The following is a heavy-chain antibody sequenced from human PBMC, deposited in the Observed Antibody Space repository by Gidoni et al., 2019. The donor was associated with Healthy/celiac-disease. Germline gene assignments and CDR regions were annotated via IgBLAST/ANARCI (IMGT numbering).Heavy chain of an antibody. D-gene: IGHD4-4*01. V-gene: IGHV4-39*01. CDR3: ARHRHSNYYYGMDV. CDR1: GGSISISSYY. Sequence: QLQLQESGPGPVTPSETLSLTCTVSGGSISISSYYWGWIRQPPGKGLEWIGSIYYSGSTYYNPSLKSRVAISVDTSKNQFSLKLSSVTAADTAVYYCARHRHSNYYYGMDVWGQGTTVTVSS. J-gene: IGHJ6*02. CDR2: IYYSGST.